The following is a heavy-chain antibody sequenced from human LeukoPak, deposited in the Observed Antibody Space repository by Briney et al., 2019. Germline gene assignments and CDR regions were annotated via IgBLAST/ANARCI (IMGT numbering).Heavy chain of an antibody. CDR1: GYSFTSYW. V-gene: IGHV5-51*01. CDR3: ATPSSGWPDHDAFDI. D-gene: IGHD6-19*01. J-gene: IGHJ3*02. Sequence: GESLKISCKGSGYSFTSYWIGWVRQMPGKGLEWMGIIYPGDSDTRYSPSFQGQVTISADKSISTAYLQWSSLKASDTAMYYCATPSSGWPDHDAFDIWGQGTMVTVSS. CDR2: IYPGDSDT.